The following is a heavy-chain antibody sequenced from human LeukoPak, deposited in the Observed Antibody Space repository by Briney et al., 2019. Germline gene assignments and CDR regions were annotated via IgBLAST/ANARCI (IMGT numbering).Heavy chain of an antibody. Sequence: PGGSLRLSCAASGFIFSSYSMNWVRQAPGKGLEWVSYISSSSSTIYYADSVKGRFTISRDNSKNTLYLQVNSLRAEDTAIYYCAKGTVRGVIYYFDYWGQGTLVTVSS. CDR2: ISSSSSTI. CDR1: GFIFSSYS. V-gene: IGHV3-48*01. CDR3: AKGTVRGVIYYFDY. J-gene: IGHJ4*02. D-gene: IGHD3-10*01.